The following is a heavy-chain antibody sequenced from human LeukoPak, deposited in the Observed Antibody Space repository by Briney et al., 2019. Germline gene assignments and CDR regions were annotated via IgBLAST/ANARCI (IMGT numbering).Heavy chain of an antibody. Sequence: GGSVRLSCEASEFTFSSYSMNWVRQAPGKGLEWVSYISSSSSTIYYAESVKGRFTISRDNAKNSLYLQMNSLRVEDTAVYYCARSRGNSGSYPLDYWGQGTLVTVSS. D-gene: IGHD1-26*01. J-gene: IGHJ4*02. CDR2: ISSSSSTI. V-gene: IGHV3-48*01. CDR3: ARSRGNSGSYPLDY. CDR1: EFTFSSYS.